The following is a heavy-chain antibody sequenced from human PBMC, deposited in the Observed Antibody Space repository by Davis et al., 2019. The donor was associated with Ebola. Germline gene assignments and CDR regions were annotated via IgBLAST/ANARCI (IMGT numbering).Heavy chain of an antibody. J-gene: IGHJ5*02. CDR2: INPNSGGT. CDR3: AIAPGSSWGNWFDP. V-gene: IGHV1-2*02. Sequence: ASVKVSCKASGGTFSSYAISWVRQAPGQGLEWMGWINPNSGGTNYAQKFQGRVTMTRDTSISTAYMELSRLRSDDTAVYYCAIAPGSSWGNWFDPWGQGTLVTVSS. D-gene: IGHD2-15*01. CDR1: GGTFSSYA.